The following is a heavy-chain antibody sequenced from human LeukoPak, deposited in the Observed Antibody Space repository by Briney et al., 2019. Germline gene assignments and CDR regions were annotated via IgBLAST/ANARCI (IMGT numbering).Heavy chain of an antibody. V-gene: IGHV3-74*01. CDR1: GFTFSNYW. CDR2: INDDGSST. D-gene: IGHD3-22*01. Sequence: PGGPLRLSCAASGFTFSNYWIHWVRHVPGKGLVWVARINDDGSSTTYADSVKGRFSISRDNAKNTVYLQMNSLRAEDTAVYYCATSPVIGFDGGQGTLVTVSS. J-gene: IGHJ4*02. CDR3: ATSPVIGFD.